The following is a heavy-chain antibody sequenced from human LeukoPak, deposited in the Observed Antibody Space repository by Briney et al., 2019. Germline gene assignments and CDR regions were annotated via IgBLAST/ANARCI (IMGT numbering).Heavy chain of an antibody. CDR1: GGSFSGYY. J-gene: IGHJ5*02. V-gene: IGHV4-34*01. CDR2: INHSGST. D-gene: IGHD3-22*01. CDR3: ARDSVKYYYDSSGYFNWFDP. Sequence: SETLSLTCAVYGGSFSGYYWSWIRQPPGKGLEWIGEINHSGSTNYNPSLKSRVTISVDTSKNQFSLELSSVTAADTAVYYCARDSVKYYYDSSGYFNWFDPWGQGALVTVSS.